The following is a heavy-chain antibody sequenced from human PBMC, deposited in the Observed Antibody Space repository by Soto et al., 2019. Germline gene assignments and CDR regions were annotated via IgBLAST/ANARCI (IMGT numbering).Heavy chain of an antibody. Sequence: GASVKVSCKASGYTFTSYGISWVRQAPGQGLEWMGWISAYNGNTNYAQKLQGRVTMTTDTSTSTAYMELMSLRSDDTAVYYFARDVSIAVAGHHLNAFDSGGQGIMVTVSS. CDR3: ARDVSIAVAGHHLNAFDS. V-gene: IGHV1-18*04. CDR2: ISAYNGNT. J-gene: IGHJ3*02. D-gene: IGHD6-19*01. CDR1: GYTFTSYG.